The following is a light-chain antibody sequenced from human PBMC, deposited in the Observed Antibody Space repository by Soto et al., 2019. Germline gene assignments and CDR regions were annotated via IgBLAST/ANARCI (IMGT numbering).Light chain of an antibody. CDR2: GAS. CDR1: QSVSNN. CDR3: QQYNNWPLT. V-gene: IGKV3D-15*01. J-gene: IGKJ4*01. Sequence: EIVMTQSPATLSVSPGERATLSCRASQSVSNNLAWYQQKPGQAPRLLVYGASTRATGIPARFGGSGSGTESTLTISSLQSEDFAVYYCQQYNNWPLTFGGGTKVEIK.